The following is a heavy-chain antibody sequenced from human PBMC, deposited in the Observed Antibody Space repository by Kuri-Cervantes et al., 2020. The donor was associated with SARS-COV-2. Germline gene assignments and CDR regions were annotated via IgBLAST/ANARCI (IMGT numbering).Heavy chain of an antibody. J-gene: IGHJ3*02. Sequence: GESLKISCAASGFTFSSYAMSWVRQAPGKGLEWVSAISGSGGSIYYADSVKGRFTISRDNSKNTLYLQMNSLRAEDTAEYYCENVQWLLIDDAFDIWGQGTTVTVSS. V-gene: IGHV3-23*01. CDR1: GFTFSSYA. D-gene: IGHD3-22*01. CDR3: ENVQWLLIDDAFDI. CDR2: ISGSGGSI.